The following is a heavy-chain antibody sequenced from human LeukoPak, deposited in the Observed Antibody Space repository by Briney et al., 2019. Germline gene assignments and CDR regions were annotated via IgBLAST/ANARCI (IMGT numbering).Heavy chain of an antibody. CDR1: GFTFSSYA. V-gene: IGHV3-23*01. CDR2: ISGSGGST. D-gene: IGHD2-2*01. Sequence: PGGSLRLSCAASGFTFSSYAMSWVRQAPGKGLEWVSAISGSGGSTYYADSVKGRFTISRDNSKNTLYLQMNSLRAEDTAVYYCAKDAECSSTSCYAQYYYYGMDVWGQGTTVTVSS. CDR3: AKDAECSSTSCYAQYYYYGMDV. J-gene: IGHJ6*02.